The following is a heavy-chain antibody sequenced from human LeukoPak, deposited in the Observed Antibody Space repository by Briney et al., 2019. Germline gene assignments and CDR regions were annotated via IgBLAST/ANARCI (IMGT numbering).Heavy chain of an antibody. CDR2: INPNSGGT. D-gene: IGHD2-21*01. J-gene: IGHJ5*02. CDR3: ARDYCGGHCYFGWFDP. CDR1: GYTFTGYY. Sequence: ASVKVSCKASGYTFTGYYMHWMRQAPGQGLEWMGWINPNSGGTNYAQKFQGRVTMTRDTSISTAYMELSRLRSDDTAVYYCARDYCGGHCYFGWFDPWGQGTLVTVSS. V-gene: IGHV1-2*02.